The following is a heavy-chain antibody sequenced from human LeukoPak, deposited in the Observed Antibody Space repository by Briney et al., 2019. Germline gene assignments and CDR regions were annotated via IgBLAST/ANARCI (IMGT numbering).Heavy chain of an antibody. V-gene: IGHV3-7*01. CDR1: GFRFSNYW. D-gene: IGHD3-16*01. CDR3: GREGEGGFDF. J-gene: IGHJ4*02. CDR2: IKQDGRQK. Sequence: GGSLRLSCAASGFRFSNYWMSWLRQAPGKGLEWVANIKQDGRQKDYVDSVKGRFTISRDNAKNSLYLQMNSLRAEYTAVYYCGREGEGGFDFWGKGTLVTVSS.